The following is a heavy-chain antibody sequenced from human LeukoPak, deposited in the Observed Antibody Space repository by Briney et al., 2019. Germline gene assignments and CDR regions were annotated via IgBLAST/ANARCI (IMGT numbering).Heavy chain of an antibody. CDR3: ARAGIGYCTSTSCSFDS. CDR2: TYYRSKWYN. V-gene: IGHV6-1*01. CDR1: GDSVSTNSAA. Sequence: SQTLSLTCAISGDSVSTNSAAWNWIRQSPSRGLEWLGRTYYRSKWYNDYGVSVKSRITINPDTSKNQFSLQLNSVTPEDTAVYYCARAGIGYCTSTSCSFDSWGQGTLVTVSS. J-gene: IGHJ4*02. D-gene: IGHD2-2*01.